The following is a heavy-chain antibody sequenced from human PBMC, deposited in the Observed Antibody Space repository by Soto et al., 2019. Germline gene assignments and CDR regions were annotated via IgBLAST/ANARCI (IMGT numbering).Heavy chain of an antibody. CDR1: GGSISSYY. V-gene: IGHV4-59*01. Sequence: PSDTLSLTCTVSGGSISSYYWSWIRQPPGKGLEWIGYIYYSGSTNYNPSLKSRVTISVDTSKNQFSLKLSSVTAADTAVYYCARRYGKNAFDIWGQGTMVTVSS. D-gene: IGHD5-18*01. CDR3: ARRYGKNAFDI. J-gene: IGHJ3*02. CDR2: IYYSGST.